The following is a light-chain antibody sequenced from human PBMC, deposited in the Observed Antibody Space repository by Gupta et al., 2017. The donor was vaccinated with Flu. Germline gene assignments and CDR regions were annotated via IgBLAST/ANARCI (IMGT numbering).Light chain of an antibody. V-gene: IGKV1-5*03. Sequence: DIQMTQTPSILSASVGDRVTITCRASPSINTWLAWYQQKSGKAPTVLIYKASTLKSGVPSRFSGSGSGTEFTLTIGGLQPDDFATYYCQQYHTYPITFGQGTKVEI. CDR2: KAS. CDR1: PSINTW. CDR3: QQYHTYPIT. J-gene: IGKJ2*01.